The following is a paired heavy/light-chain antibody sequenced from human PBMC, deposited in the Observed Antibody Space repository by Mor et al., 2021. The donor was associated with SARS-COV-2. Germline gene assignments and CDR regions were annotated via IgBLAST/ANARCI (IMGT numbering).Light chain of an antibody. Sequence: DIVMTQSPLSLPVTPGEPASISCRSSQSLLHSNGYNYLDWYLQKPGQSPQLLIYLGSNRASGVPDRFSGSGSGTDFTLKISRVEAEDVGVYYCMQALQTWAFGQGTKVEIK. CDR3: MQALQTWA. V-gene: IGKV2-28*01. CDR1: QSLLHSNGYNY. CDR2: LGS. J-gene: IGKJ1*01.
Heavy chain of an antibody. V-gene: IGHV1-69*04. CDR2: IIPILGIA. D-gene: IGHD5-12*01. J-gene: IGHJ6*02. CDR3: ARDRGEMATSQTHYYYYGMDV. CDR1: GGTFSSYA. Sequence: QVQLVQSGAEVKKPGSSVKVSCKASGGTFSSYAISWVRQAPGQGLEWMGRIIPILGIANYAQKFQGRVTITADKSTSTAYMELSSLRSEDTAVYYCARDRGEMATSQTHYYYYGMDVWGQGTTVTVSS.